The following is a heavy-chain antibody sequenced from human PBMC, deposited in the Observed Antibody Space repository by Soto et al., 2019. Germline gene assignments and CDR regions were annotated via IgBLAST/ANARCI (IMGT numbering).Heavy chain of an antibody. V-gene: IGHV3-33*01. CDR2: IWYDGSNK. CDR3: GPDTLDY. CDR1: GFMFSSHG. J-gene: IGHJ4*02. Sequence: QVQLVESGGGVAQPGRSLRLSCAASGFMFSSHGMHWIRQAPGKGLEWVAVIWYDGSNKYYADSVKGRFTISRDNSKNTLYLQMNSLRVEDTAVYYGGPDTLDYWGQGTLVTVSS.